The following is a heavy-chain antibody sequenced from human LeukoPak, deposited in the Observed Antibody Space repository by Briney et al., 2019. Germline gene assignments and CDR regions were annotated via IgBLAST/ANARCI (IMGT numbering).Heavy chain of an antibody. Sequence: PGGSLRLSCAASGFTFSSYAMHWVRQAPGKGLEWVAVISYDGSNKYYADSVKGRFTISRDNSKNTLYLQMNSLRAEDTAVYYCARPDTIFGTPGAFDIWGQGTMVTVSS. J-gene: IGHJ3*02. CDR1: GFTFSSYA. CDR2: ISYDGSNK. CDR3: ARPDTIFGTPGAFDI. D-gene: IGHD3-3*01. V-gene: IGHV3-30-3*01.